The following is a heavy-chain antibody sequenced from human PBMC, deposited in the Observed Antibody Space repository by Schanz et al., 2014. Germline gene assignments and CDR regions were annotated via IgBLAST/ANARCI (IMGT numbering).Heavy chain of an antibody. J-gene: IGHJ4*02. D-gene: IGHD2-2*01. V-gene: IGHV1-46*03. CDR2: INPSGGGT. CDR1: GYTFVSYS. Sequence: QVQLVQSGAEVKKPGASVKVSCKASGYTFVSYSMHWVRQAPGQGLEWMGIINPSGGGTSYALRYQARVTVTRDTARSTVYMELSSMRAEDAAVYYCARAPTAYCSDTSCIGTPLDYWGQGTLVTVSS. CDR3: ARAPTAYCSDTSCIGTPLDY.